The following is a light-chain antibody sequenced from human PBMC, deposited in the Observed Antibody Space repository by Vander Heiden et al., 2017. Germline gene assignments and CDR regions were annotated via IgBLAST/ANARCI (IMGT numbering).Light chain of an antibody. V-gene: IGLV3-25*03. Sequence: SYELTQPPSVSVSPGQTARITCSGDALPKQYAYWYQQKPGQAPVLVIYKDSERPSGIPERFSGSSSGTTVTLTISGVQAEDEADYYCQSADSSGTPHKYVFGTGTKVTGL. CDR3: QSADSSGTPHKYV. J-gene: IGLJ1*01. CDR2: KDS. CDR1: ALPKQY.